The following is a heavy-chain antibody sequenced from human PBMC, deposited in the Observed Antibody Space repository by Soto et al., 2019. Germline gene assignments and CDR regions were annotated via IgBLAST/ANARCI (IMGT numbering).Heavy chain of an antibody. Sequence: ASVKVSCKASGYTFTGHYMHWVRQAPGQGLEWMGWINPTSGGTKYAQTFQGRVTMTTDTSISTAYVELSRLRSDDTAVYYCARDPGEWELSFDYWGQGTLVTVSS. J-gene: IGHJ4*02. CDR1: GYTFTGHY. V-gene: IGHV1-2*02. CDR3: ARDPGEWELSFDY. D-gene: IGHD1-26*01. CDR2: INPTSGGT.